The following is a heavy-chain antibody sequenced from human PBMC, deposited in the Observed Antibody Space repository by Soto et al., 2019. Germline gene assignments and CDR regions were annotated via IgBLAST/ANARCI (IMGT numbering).Heavy chain of an antibody. V-gene: IGHV5-10-1*01. J-gene: IGHJ6*02. Sequence: GESLKISCKGSGYSFTSYWISWVRQMPGKGLEWMGSIDPDDSYTNYSPSFQGHVTISTDKSITTAYLQWSSLKASDTAMYYCARTTPTIAASGTRYYYGMDVWGQGTTVTVS. CDR2: IDPDDSYT. CDR1: GYSFTSYW. D-gene: IGHD6-13*01. CDR3: ARTTPTIAASGTRYYYGMDV.